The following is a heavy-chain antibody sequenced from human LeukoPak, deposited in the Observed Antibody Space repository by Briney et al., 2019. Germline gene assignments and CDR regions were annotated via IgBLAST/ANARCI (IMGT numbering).Heavy chain of an antibody. CDR3: ARHEAKSGKFDY. D-gene: IGHD3-10*01. CDR1: GGSISSYY. V-gene: IGHV4-59*08. CDR2: IYYSRST. Sequence: SETLSLTCTVSGGSISSYYWSWIRQPPGKGLEWIGYIYYSRSTNYNPSLKSRVTISVDTSKNQFSLKLSSVTAADTAVYYCARHEAKSGKFDYWGQGTLVTVSS. J-gene: IGHJ4*02.